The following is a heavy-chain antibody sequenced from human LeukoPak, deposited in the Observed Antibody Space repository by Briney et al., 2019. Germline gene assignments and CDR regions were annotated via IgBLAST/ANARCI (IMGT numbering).Heavy chain of an antibody. Sequence: ASVKVSCKASGYTFTGYYMHWVRQAPGQGLEWMGWINPNSGGTNYAQKFQGRVTMTRDTSISTAYMELSRLRSDDTAVYYCARAPGIFGVVNPPGYWGQGTLVTVSS. J-gene: IGHJ4*02. CDR3: ARAPGIFGVVNPPGY. V-gene: IGHV1-2*02. CDR1: GYTFTGYY. D-gene: IGHD3-3*01. CDR2: INPNSGGT.